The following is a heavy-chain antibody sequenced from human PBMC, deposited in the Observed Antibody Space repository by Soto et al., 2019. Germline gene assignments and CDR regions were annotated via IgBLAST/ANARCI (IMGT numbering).Heavy chain of an antibody. CDR2: MSYDGSNE. D-gene: IGHD1-26*01. J-gene: IGHJ4*02. CDR1: GFTFSHYA. CDR3: AKDGSHNFDY. Sequence: QVQLVESGGGVVQPGRSLRLSCAASGFTFSHYAMHWVRQAPGKGLEWVALMSYDGSNEYYADSVKGRFTISRVNSKNTLYLQMNSLRAEDTAVYYCAKDGSHNFDYWGQGTLATVSS. V-gene: IGHV3-30*18.